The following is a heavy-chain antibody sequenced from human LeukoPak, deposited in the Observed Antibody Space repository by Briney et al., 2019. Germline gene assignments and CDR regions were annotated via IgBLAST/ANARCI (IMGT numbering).Heavy chain of an antibody. J-gene: IGHJ4*02. V-gene: IGHV3-7*01. Sequence: GGSLRLSCAASGFTFNSYWMIWVRQAPGKGLEWVANINPDGSGKYYVDSVKGRFTISRDNAKNSMYLQMSSLRAEDTAVYYCVGCSGGTCSDFDYWGRGTLVTVSS. CDR3: VGCSGGTCSDFDY. CDR1: GFTFNSYW. D-gene: IGHD2-15*01. CDR2: INPDGSGK.